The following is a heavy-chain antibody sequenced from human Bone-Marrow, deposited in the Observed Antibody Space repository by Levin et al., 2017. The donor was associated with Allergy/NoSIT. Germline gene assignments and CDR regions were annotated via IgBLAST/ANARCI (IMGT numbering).Heavy chain of an antibody. CDR1: GGSISSSNW. CDR2: IYHSGST. V-gene: IGHV4-4*02. D-gene: IGHD6-6*01. CDR3: ARGSGYSSSPPFDY. Sequence: SETLSLTCAVSGGSISSSNWWSWVRQPPGKGLEWIGEIYHSGSTNYNPSLKSRVTISVDKSKNQFSLKLSSVTAADTAVYYCARGSGYSSSPPFDYWGQGTLVTVSS. J-gene: IGHJ4*02.